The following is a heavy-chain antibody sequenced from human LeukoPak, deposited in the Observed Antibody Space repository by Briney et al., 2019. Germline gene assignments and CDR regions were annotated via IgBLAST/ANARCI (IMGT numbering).Heavy chain of an antibody. Sequence: PSETLSLTCAVYGGSFSGYYWSWIRQPPGKGLEWIGEINQSGSTNYNPSLKSRVTISVDTSKNQFSLKLSSVTAADTAVYYCARARRYYDFWSGPESWFDPWGQGTLVTVSS. CDR2: INQSGST. CDR3: ARARRYYDFWSGPESWFDP. D-gene: IGHD3-3*01. J-gene: IGHJ5*02. V-gene: IGHV4-34*01. CDR1: GGSFSGYY.